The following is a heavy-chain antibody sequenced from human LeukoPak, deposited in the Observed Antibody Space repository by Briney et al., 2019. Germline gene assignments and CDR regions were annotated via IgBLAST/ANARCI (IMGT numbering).Heavy chain of an antibody. D-gene: IGHD3-22*01. V-gene: IGHV3-30*02. J-gene: IGHJ4*02. CDR3: AKDSAYYYDSSGYYYD. CDR2: IRYDGTNK. Sequence: GRSLRLSCAASGFSFSSYGMHWVRQAPGKGLEWVAFIRYDGTNKYYADSVKGRFTISRDNSKNTLYLQMNSLRAEDTAMYYCAKDSAYYYDSSGYYYDWGQGTLVTVSS. CDR1: GFSFSSYG.